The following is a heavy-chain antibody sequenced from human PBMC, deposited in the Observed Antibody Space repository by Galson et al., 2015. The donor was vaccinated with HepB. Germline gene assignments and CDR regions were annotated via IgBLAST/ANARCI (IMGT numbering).Heavy chain of an antibody. CDR2: FDPEGGET. Sequence: SVKVSCKVSGYTLTELSMHWVRQAPGKGLEWMGGFDPEGGETIYAQKFQGRVTMTEDTSTDTAYMELSSLRSEDTAVYYCATPDSSGHNPSRLYYYYGMDVWGQGTTVTVSS. J-gene: IGHJ6*02. V-gene: IGHV1-24*01. CDR3: ATPDSSGHNPSRLYYYYGMDV. CDR1: GYTLTELS. D-gene: IGHD3-22*01.